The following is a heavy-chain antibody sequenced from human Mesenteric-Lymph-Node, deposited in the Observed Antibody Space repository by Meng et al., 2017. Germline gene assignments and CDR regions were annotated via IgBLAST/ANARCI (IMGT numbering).Heavy chain of an antibody. Sequence: SETLSLTCTVSGGSISSGGYYWSWIRQHPGKGLEWIGYIYHSGSTYYNPSLKSRVTISVDTSKNQFSLKLSSVTAADTAVYYCARHYSGYDFWENFDYCGQGTLVTVSS. J-gene: IGHJ4*02. CDR3: ARHYSGYDFWENFDY. CDR1: GGSISSGGYY. CDR2: IYHSGST. V-gene: IGHV4-31*03. D-gene: IGHD5-12*01.